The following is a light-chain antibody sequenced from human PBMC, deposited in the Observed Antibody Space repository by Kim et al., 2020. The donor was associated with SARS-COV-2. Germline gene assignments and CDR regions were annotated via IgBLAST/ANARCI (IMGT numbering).Light chain of an antibody. J-gene: IGLJ3*02. CDR1: SGSIASNY. CDR3: QSYGSSRKGV. Sequence: FMLTQPHSVSESPGKTVTISCTRSSGSIASNYVQWYQQRPCSSPTTVIYEDNHRPPGVPARCSCSFDCSSNSSSPTIAGLKTEEDADYYYQSYGSSRKGVFGGGTQLTVL. CDR2: EDN. V-gene: IGLV6-57*01.